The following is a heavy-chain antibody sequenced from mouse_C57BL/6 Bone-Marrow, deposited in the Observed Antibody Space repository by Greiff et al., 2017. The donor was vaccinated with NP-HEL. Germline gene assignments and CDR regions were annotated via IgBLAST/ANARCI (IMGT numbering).Heavy chain of an antibody. Sequence: QVQLQQPGAELVKPGASVKLPCKASGYTFTSYWMHWVKQRPGQGLEWIGMIHPNSGSTNYNEKFKSKATLTVDKSSSTAYMQLSSLTSEDSAVYYCARDSPYYAMDYWGQGTSVTVSS. J-gene: IGHJ4*01. CDR1: GYTFTSYW. CDR3: ARDSPYYAMDY. D-gene: IGHD2-12*01. V-gene: IGHV1-64*01. CDR2: IHPNSGST.